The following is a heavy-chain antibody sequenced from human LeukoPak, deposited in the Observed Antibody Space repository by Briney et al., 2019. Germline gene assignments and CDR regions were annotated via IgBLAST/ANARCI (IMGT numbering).Heavy chain of an antibody. CDR3: ARETAGGHFDY. CDR2: INPNSGGT. CDR1: GYTSSAYY. Sequence: ASVKVSCKASGYTSSAYYIHWVRQAPGQGLERMGWINPNSGGTTYAQKFQGRVTMTRDTSISTACMELSRRRSDDTVVYYCARETAGGHFDYWGQGTLVTVSS. V-gene: IGHV1-2*02. D-gene: IGHD6-25*01. J-gene: IGHJ4*02.